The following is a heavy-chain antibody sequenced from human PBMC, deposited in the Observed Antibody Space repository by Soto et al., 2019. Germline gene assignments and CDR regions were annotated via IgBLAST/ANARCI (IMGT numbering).Heavy chain of an antibody. V-gene: IGHV3-7*04. D-gene: IGHD4-17*01. CDR2: IKQDGSEK. Sequence: EVQLVESGGGLVQPGGSLRLSCAASGFTFSNYWMSWVRQAPGKGLEWVANIKQDGSEKYYVDSVKGRFTISRDNAKNSLYLQMNSLRAEDTAVYYCARDLDYGDNYFDYWGQGTLVTVSS. CDR3: ARDLDYGDNYFDY. J-gene: IGHJ4*02. CDR1: GFTFSNYW.